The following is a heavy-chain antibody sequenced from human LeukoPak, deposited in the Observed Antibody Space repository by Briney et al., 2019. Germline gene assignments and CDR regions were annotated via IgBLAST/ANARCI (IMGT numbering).Heavy chain of an antibody. CDR1: GFTFSTYR. V-gene: IGHV3-21*01. D-gene: IGHD2-21*01. CDR2: ISRSSDYM. CDR3: ARADCGGDCPPYYYYMDV. J-gene: IGHJ6*03. Sequence: PGGSLRLSCVASGFTFSTYRLNWVRQAPGEGLEWVSSISRSSDYMYYANSVKGRFTISRDNAKNSLYLQMNSLRAEDTAVYYCARADCGGDCPPYYYYMDVWGKGTTVTVAS.